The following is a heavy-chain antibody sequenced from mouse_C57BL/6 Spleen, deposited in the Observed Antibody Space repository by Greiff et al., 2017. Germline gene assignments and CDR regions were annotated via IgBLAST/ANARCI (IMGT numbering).Heavy chain of an antibody. V-gene: IGHV1-5*01. CDR2: IYPGNSDT. CDR3: TGGNYVYFDY. D-gene: IGHD2-1*01. CDR1: GYTFTSYW. J-gene: IGHJ2*01. Sequence: VQLQQSGTVLARPGASVKMSCKTSGYTFTSYWMHWVKQRPGQGLEWIGTIYPGNSDTSYNQKFKGKAKLPAVTSASTAYMELSSLTNEDSAVYYCTGGNYVYFDYWGQGTTLTVSS.